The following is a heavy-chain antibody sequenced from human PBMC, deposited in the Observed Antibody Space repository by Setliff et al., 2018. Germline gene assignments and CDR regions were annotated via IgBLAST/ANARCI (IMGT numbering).Heavy chain of an antibody. CDR3: ARDRPPYYYDSSGYYYSAGNFDY. CDR1: DFSINSGYY. J-gene: IGHJ4*02. V-gene: IGHV4-38-2*02. D-gene: IGHD3-22*01. CDR2: IYRNGNT. Sequence: SETLSLTCSVSDFSINSGYYWGWIRQSPGEGLEWIGSIYRNGNTYYNPSLKSRVTISVDTSKNQLSLKLNSVTAADTAVYYCARDRPPYYYDSSGYYYSAGNFDYWGQGTLVTVSS.